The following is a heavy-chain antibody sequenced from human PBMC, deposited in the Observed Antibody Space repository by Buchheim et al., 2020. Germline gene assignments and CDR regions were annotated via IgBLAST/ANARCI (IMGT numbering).Heavy chain of an antibody. J-gene: IGHJ6*02. CDR2: IYYSGST. CDR3: ARDYLIVVVPAATTYYYYGMDV. Sequence: QVQLQESGPGLVKPSQTLSLTCTVSGGSISSGGYYWSWIRQHPGKGLEWIGYIYYSGSTYYNPSLKSRVTISVDTSQNQFSLKLSSVTAADTAVYYCARDYLIVVVPAATTYYYYGMDVWGQGTT. CDR1: GGSISSGGYY. V-gene: IGHV4-31*03. D-gene: IGHD2-2*01.